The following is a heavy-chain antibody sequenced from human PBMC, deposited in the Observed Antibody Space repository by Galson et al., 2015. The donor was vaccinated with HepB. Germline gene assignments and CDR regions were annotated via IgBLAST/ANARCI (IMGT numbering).Heavy chain of an antibody. Sequence: SLRLSCAASGFTFSSYSMNWVRQAPGKGLEWVSYISSSSSTIYYADSVKGRFTISRDNAKNSLYLQMNSLRAEDTAVYYCARRPQYSSSSPDDYWGQGTLVTVSS. D-gene: IGHD6-6*01. J-gene: IGHJ4*02. V-gene: IGHV3-48*01. CDR2: ISSSSSTI. CDR3: ARRPQYSSSSPDDY. CDR1: GFTFSSYS.